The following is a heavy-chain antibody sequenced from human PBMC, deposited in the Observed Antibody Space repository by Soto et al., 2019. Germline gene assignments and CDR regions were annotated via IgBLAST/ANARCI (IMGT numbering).Heavy chain of an antibody. CDR3: ARGYGGYDY. V-gene: IGHV3-23*01. CDR1: GFVFRTYA. Sequence: EVQLLESGGGLVEPGGSLRLSCAASGFVFRTYAMSWVRQAPDKGLEWVSGLSGSGGGIYYADSVKGRFTISRDNSKNTLYLQMNSLRAEDTALYYWARGYGGYDYWGQGTLVTVSS. CDR2: LSGSGGGI. D-gene: IGHD5-12*01. J-gene: IGHJ4*02.